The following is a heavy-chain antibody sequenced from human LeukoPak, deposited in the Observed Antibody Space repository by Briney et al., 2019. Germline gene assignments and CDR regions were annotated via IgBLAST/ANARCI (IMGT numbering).Heavy chain of an antibody. D-gene: IGHD2-8*01. CDR3: ARDRRRLRGQNGDGDAFDI. CDR1: GFSVGGNY. Sequence: GGSLRLSCTASGFSVGGNYISWVRQAPGKGLEWVSIFYIDGRAFHAASVKGRFTMSRDISKNSVDLRMNSLRAEDTAVYFCARDRRRLRGQNGDGDAFDIWGQGTRVTVSS. V-gene: IGHV3-53*01. CDR2: FYIDGRA. J-gene: IGHJ3*02.